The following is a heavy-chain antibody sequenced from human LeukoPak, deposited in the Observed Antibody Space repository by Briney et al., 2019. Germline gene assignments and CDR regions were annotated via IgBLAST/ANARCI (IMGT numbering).Heavy chain of an antibody. CDR2: ISYSGNT. CDR3: ARDFLGEDYYDSTLGDY. V-gene: IGHV4-39*02. J-gene: IGHJ4*02. CDR1: GGSISSSSYY. Sequence: SETLSLTCSVSGGSISSSSYYWGWIRQPPGKGLEWVGIISYSGNTQYNPSLKSRVTISVDTSKNQFSLNLTSVTAADTAVYYCARDFLGEDYYDSTLGDYWGQGTLVTVSS. D-gene: IGHD3-22*01.